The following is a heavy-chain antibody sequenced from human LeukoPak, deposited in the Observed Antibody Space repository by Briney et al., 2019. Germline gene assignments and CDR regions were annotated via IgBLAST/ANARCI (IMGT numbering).Heavy chain of an antibody. Sequence: GGSLRLSCAPSGFSFSVYEFTWVRQAPGKGLEWVSYISSSGSTINYADSVKGRFTISRDNSKNTLYLQMNSLRAEDTAVYYCAKELNYYDSSGYYIRWGQGTLVTVSS. CDR1: GFSFSVYE. D-gene: IGHD3-22*01. CDR2: ISSSGSTI. CDR3: AKELNYYDSSGYYIR. V-gene: IGHV3-48*03. J-gene: IGHJ4*02.